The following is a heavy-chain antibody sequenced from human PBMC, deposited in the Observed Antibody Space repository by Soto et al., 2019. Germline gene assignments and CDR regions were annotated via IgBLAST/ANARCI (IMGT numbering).Heavy chain of an antibody. V-gene: IGHV3-23*01. Sequence: LRLSFAASGFTFSSYAMSWVRQAPGTGLEWVSAISGSGGSTYYADSVKGRFTISRDKSKNTLYLQMNSLRAEDTAVYYCAKGEGATLRHYYGMDVWGQGTTVTVYS. J-gene: IGHJ6*02. CDR1: GFTFSSYA. CDR3: AKGEGATLRHYYGMDV. CDR2: ISGSGGST. D-gene: IGHD1-26*01.